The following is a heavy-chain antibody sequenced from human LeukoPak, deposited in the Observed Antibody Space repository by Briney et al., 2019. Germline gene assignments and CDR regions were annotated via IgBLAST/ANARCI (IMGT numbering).Heavy chain of an antibody. Sequence: GGSLRLSCEGSGFTFSAYDLSWVRQAQGQGLEWVAAISRSGSTPYYTASVKGRFTISRDNSKNTLFLQMNSLRAGDTAVYYCAKDRTSPDRHWGDSYDFSDYWGQGTLVTVSS. V-gene: IGHV3-23*01. J-gene: IGHJ4*02. CDR2: ISRSGSTP. CDR3: AKDRTSPDRHWGDSYDFSDY. D-gene: IGHD3-3*01. CDR1: GFTFSAYD.